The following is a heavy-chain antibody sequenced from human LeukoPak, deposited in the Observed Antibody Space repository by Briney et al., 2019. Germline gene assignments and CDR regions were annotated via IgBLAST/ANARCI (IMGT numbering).Heavy chain of an antibody. D-gene: IGHD2-15*01. CDR1: GGSISSGSYY. Sequence: SETLSLTCTVSGGSISSGSYYWSRIRQPAGKGPEWIGRIYTSGSTNYNPSLKSRVTISVDTSKNQFSLKLSSVTAADTAVYYCARGSEILDYWGQGTLVTVSS. V-gene: IGHV4-61*02. CDR3: ARGSEILDY. CDR2: IYTSGST. J-gene: IGHJ4*02.